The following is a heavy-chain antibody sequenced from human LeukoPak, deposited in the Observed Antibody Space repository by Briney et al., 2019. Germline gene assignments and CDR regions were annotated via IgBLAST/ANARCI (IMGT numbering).Heavy chain of an antibody. V-gene: IGHV3-23*01. CDR1: GFTFSSYA. Sequence: GGSLRLSCAASGFTFSSYAMNWVRQAAGKGLEWVSTIGGSGLSTYYADSVKGRFTISRDNSKNTLYLQMNSLRAEDTAVYYCAKETSSSFDYWGQGTLVTVFS. J-gene: IGHJ4*02. CDR2: IGGSGLST. CDR3: AKETSSSFDY. D-gene: IGHD6-6*01.